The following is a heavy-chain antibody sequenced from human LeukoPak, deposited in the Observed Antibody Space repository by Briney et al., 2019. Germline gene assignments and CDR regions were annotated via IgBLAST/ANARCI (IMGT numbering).Heavy chain of an antibody. J-gene: IGHJ4*02. V-gene: IGHV3-74*01. CDR2: IKTDGTNT. D-gene: IGHD5-24*01. Sequence: PGGSLRLSCAASGFTFSSYEMNWVRQAPGKGLEWVSRIKTDGTNTIYADFVEGRFTISRDNARNTLYLQMSSLRAGDTAVYYCGGSEDGYIDYWGQGTLVTVSS. CDR1: GFTFSSYE. CDR3: GGSEDGYIDY.